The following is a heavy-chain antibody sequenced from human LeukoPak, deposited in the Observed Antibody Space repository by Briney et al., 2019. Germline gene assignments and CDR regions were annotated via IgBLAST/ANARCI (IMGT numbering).Heavy chain of an antibody. CDR2: IYYSGST. Sequence: PSETLSLTCTVSGGSVSSGSYYWSWIRQPPGKGLEWIGYIYYSGSTNYNPPLKSRVTISVDTSKNQFSLKLSSVTAADTAVYYCARDRIAAAGMDVWGQGTTVTVSS. V-gene: IGHV4-61*01. J-gene: IGHJ6*02. CDR3: ARDRIAAAGMDV. CDR1: GGSVSSGSYY. D-gene: IGHD6-13*01.